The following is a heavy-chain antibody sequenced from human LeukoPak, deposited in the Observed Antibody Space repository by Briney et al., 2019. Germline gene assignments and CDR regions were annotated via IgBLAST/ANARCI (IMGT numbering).Heavy chain of an antibody. V-gene: IGHV3-7*03. J-gene: IGHJ4*02. D-gene: IGHD2/OR15-2a*01. Sequence: GGSLRLSCAASGFTFSSYWMSWVRQAPGKGLEWVANIKQDGSEKYYVDSVKGRFTISRDNAKNSLYLQMNSLRVEDTAVYYCVKQVSNPVQNTGRQGLFHYWGQGTLVTVSS. CDR2: IKQDGSEK. CDR3: VKQVSNPVQNTGRQGLFHY. CDR1: GFTFSSYW.